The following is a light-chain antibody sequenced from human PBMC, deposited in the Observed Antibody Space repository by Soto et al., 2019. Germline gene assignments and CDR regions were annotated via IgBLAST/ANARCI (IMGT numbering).Light chain of an antibody. Sequence: DIQMTQSPSSLSASVGDRVTITCRASQSITSYLNWYQQKPGKAPKLLIYAASSLQSWVPSRFSCSRSGTDFTLTISSLQPEDVSTYYRQQSNSTPTITFGQGTLLEIK. CDR1: QSITSY. V-gene: IGKV1-39*01. CDR3: QQSNSTPTIT. CDR2: AAS. J-gene: IGKJ5*01.